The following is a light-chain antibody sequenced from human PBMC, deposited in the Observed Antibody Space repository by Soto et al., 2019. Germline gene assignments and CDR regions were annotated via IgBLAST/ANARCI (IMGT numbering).Light chain of an antibody. CDR3: QQYNSYPWT. CDR2: DAS. J-gene: IGKJ1*01. V-gene: IGKV1-5*01. CDR1: QSISSC. Sequence: DIQITQSPSTLSASVGCRAPITGRASQSISSCLAWYQQKPGKAPKLLIYDASSLASGVPSRFSGSGSGTEFTLTISSLEPDDFAAYYCQQYNSYPWTFGQGTKVDIK.